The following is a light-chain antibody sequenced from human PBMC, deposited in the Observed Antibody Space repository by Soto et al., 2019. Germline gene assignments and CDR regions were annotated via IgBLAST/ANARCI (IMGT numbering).Light chain of an antibody. CDR3: QQRSNWQT. J-gene: IGKJ2*01. CDR1: QSVSSY. Sequence: EIVLTQSPATLSLSPGERATLSCRASQSVSSYLAWYQQKPGQAPMLLIYDASNRATGIPARFSGSGSGTDFTLTISRLEPEDFAVYYCQQRSNWQTFGQGTKLEIK. CDR2: DAS. V-gene: IGKV3-11*01.